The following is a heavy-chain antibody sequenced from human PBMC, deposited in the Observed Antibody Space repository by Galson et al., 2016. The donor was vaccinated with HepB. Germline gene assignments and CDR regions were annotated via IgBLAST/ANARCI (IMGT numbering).Heavy chain of an antibody. Sequence: TLSLTCSVSGGSISSGSYYWSWIRQHAGKGLEWIGRIYTSGSTNYNPSLKGRVTISVDTSKIQFSLKLSSVTAADTAVYYCAREEYGDYPYYYYYFMDVWGKGTTVTVSS. V-gene: IGHV4-61*02. J-gene: IGHJ6*03. CDR1: GGSISSGSYY. CDR2: IYTSGST. D-gene: IGHD4-17*01. CDR3: AREEYGDYPYYYYYFMDV.